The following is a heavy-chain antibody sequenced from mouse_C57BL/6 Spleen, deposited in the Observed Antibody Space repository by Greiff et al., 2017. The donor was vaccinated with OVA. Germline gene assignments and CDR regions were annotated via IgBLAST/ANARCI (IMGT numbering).Heavy chain of an antibody. D-gene: IGHD1-1*01. CDR1: GYTFTSYW. V-gene: IGHV1-61*01. Sequence: QVQLQQPGAELVRPGSSVKLSCKASGYTFTSYWMEWVKQRPGQGLEWIGNIYPSDSDTQYNQQFKDKATLTVDKYSSPAYMQVSSLTAEDSDVYDREREEYYDSSYAMDYWGQGTSVTVSS. CDR3: EREEYYDSSYAMDY. CDR2: IYPSDSDT. J-gene: IGHJ4*01.